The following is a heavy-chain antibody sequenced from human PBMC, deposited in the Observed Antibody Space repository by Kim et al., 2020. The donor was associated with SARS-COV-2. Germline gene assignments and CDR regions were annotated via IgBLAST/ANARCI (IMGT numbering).Heavy chain of an antibody. V-gene: IGHV3-21*01. CDR3: ARDGGEYKVRGVMGPQNYYGMDV. Sequence: GGSLRLSCAASGFTFSSYSMNWVRQAPGKGLEWVSSISSSSSYIYYADSVKGRFTSSRDNAKNSLYLQMNNLRAEDTAVYYCARDGGEYKVRGVMGPQNYYGMDVWGQGNTVTVSS. D-gene: IGHD3-10*01. CDR2: ISSSSSYI. J-gene: IGHJ6*02. CDR1: GFTFSSYS.